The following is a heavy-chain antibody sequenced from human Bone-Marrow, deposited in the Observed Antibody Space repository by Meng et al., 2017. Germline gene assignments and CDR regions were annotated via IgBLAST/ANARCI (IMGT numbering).Heavy chain of an antibody. D-gene: IGHD4-11*01. J-gene: IGHJ4*02. CDR1: GGSFSDYY. CDR3: ARGPTTMAHDFDY. V-gene: IGHV4-34*01. Sequence: VELQQWGAELLTPLETLFLLCVVSGGSFSDYYWSWIRQPPGKGLEWIGEINHSGSTNYNPSLEGRATISVDTSQNNLSLRLSSVTAADSAVYYCARGPTTMAHDFDYWGQGTLVTVSS. CDR2: INHSGST.